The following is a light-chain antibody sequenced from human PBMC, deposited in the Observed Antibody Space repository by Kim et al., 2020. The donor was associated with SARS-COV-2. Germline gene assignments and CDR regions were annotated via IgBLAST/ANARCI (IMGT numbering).Light chain of an antibody. Sequence: VSPGERATLSCRASQSVSNNLAWYQQKPGQAPRLLVYDASTRATGIPARFSGSGSGTEFTLTISSLQSEDFAVYYCQQYNNWPPYTFGQGTKVEI. CDR3: QQYNNWPPYT. CDR1: QSVSNN. J-gene: IGKJ2*01. CDR2: DAS. V-gene: IGKV3-15*01.